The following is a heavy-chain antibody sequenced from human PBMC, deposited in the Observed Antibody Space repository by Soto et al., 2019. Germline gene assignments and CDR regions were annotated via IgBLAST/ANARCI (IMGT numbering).Heavy chain of an antibody. D-gene: IGHD3-16*01. CDR2: ISSSSSYI. CDR3: ARDGGTDYYYHGMDV. J-gene: IGHJ6*02. Sequence: PGGSLRLSCAASGFTFSSYSMNWVRQAPGKGLEWVSSISSSSSYIYYADPVKGRFTISRDNAKNSLYLQMNSLRAEDTAVYYCARDGGTDYYYHGMDVWGQETTVTVSS. V-gene: IGHV3-21*01. CDR1: GFTFSSYS.